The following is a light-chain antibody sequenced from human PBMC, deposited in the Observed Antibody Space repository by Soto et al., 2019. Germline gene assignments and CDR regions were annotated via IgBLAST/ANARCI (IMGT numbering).Light chain of an antibody. Sequence: EIVLTQSPGPLSLSPGERAALSCRASHSVSSSYLAWYQQKPGQAPRRLIYGASSRATGIPDRFSGSGSGTDFTLTISRLEPEDFAVYYCQQYGSSPPITFGQGTRLEIK. CDR1: HSVSSSY. CDR2: GAS. V-gene: IGKV3-20*01. J-gene: IGKJ5*01. CDR3: QQYGSSPPIT.